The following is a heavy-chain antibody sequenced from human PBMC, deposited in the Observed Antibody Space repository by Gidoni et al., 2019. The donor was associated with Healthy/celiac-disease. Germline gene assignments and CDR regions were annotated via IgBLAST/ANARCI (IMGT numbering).Heavy chain of an antibody. D-gene: IGHD3-22*01. J-gene: IGHJ4*02. V-gene: IGHV4-61*01. CDR2: IYYSGST. CDR1: GGSVSSGSYY. Sequence: QVQLQESGPGLVKPSETLSLTCTVSGGSVSSGSYYWSWIRPPPGKGLEWLGYIYYSGSTNYNPSLKSRVTISVDTSKNQFSLKLSSVTAADTAVYYCARVSLFYYDSSGYSKTFDYWGQGTLVTVSS. CDR3: ARVSLFYYDSSGYSKTFDY.